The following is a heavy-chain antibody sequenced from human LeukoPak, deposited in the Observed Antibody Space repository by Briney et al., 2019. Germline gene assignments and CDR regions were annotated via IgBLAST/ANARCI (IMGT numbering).Heavy chain of an antibody. CDR3: ARAQQPGTLYYYGMDV. Sequence: SGPTLVNPTQTLTLTCTFSGFSLSTSGMCVSWIRQPPGKALEWLALIDWDDDKYYSTSLKTRLTISKDTSKNQVVLTMTNMDPVDTATYYCARAQQPGTLYYYGMDVWGQGTTVTVSS. D-gene: IGHD2-2*01. CDR2: IDWDDDK. J-gene: IGHJ6*02. CDR1: GFSLSTSGMC. V-gene: IGHV2-70*01.